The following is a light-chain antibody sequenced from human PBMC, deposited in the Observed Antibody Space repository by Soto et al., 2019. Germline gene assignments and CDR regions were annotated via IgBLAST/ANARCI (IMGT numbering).Light chain of an antibody. CDR3: LQYASAPYT. CDR2: GAS. CDR1: RSVLSNS. J-gene: IGKJ2*01. Sequence: ENVLTQSPGTLSLSPGERATLSCRASRSVLSNSLAWYQQTVGQVPRALIYGASTRATGIPDRFNGSGSGTDFTLSISRLEPEDLAVYYCLQYASAPYTFGQGTKLEIK. V-gene: IGKV3-20*01.